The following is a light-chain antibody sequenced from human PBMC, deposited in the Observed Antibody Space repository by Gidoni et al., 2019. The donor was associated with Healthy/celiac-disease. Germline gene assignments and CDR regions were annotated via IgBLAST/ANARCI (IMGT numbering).Light chain of an antibody. V-gene: IGKV1-39*01. CDR3: QQSYSTPLT. CDR1: QSISSY. J-gene: IGKJ3*01. Sequence: DIQMTPFPSSLSASIGDRVTITCRASQSISSYLNWYQQKPGKAPKLLIYAASSLQSGVPSRFSGSGSGTDFTLTISRLQPEDFAPYYCQQSYSTPLTFGPGTKVDIK. CDR2: AAS.